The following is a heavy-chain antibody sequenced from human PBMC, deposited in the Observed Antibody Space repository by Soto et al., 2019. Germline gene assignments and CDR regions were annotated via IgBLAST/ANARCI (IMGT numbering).Heavy chain of an antibody. D-gene: IGHD3-16*01. CDR3: VRDAGGGAPNWFDP. CDR1: GYTFTTYA. J-gene: IGHJ5*02. CDR2: IHGGNGNT. V-gene: IGHV1-3*01. Sequence: QVQLVQSGAEVKKSGASVKVSCKASGYTFTTYAVHWVRQAPGPTFEWMGWIHGGNGNTKYSEKFQGRVTITRDTTSSIVYMELNSLRSEDTAVYYCVRDAGGGAPNWFDPWGQGTLVTVSS.